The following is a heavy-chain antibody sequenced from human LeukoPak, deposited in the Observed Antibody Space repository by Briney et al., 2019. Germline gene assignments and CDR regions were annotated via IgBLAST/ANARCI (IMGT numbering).Heavy chain of an antibody. V-gene: IGHV3-23*01. Sequence: GGSLRLSCEASGFTFSSYAIRWVRQAPGTGLEWVSSIPGSGGATYYADSVRGRFSISRDSSKNTVYLQMNSLRAEDTAVYYCASASPLNYYDSSGYDYWGQGTLVTVSS. CDR2: IPGSGGAT. D-gene: IGHD3-22*01. J-gene: IGHJ4*02. CDR1: GFTFSSYA. CDR3: ASASPLNYYDSSGYDY.